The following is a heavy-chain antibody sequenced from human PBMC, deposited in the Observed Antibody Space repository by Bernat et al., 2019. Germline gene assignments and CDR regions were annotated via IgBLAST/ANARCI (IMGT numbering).Heavy chain of an antibody. CDR1: GFTFSSYG. V-gene: IGHV3-33*08. Sequence: VQLVESGGGLVQPGGSLRLSCAASGFTFSSYGMHWVRQAPGKGLEWVAVIWYDGSNKYYADSVKGRFTISRDNSKNTLYLQMNSLRAEDTAVYYCARDHRSGGSRTHAFDIWGQGTMVTVSS. J-gene: IGHJ3*02. CDR3: ARDHRSGGSRTHAFDI. CDR2: IWYDGSNK. D-gene: IGHD2-15*01.